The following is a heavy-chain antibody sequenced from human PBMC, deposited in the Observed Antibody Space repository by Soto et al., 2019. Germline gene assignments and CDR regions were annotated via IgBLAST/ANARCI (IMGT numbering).Heavy chain of an antibody. CDR3: ARGRYYDFWSGYDAFDI. J-gene: IGHJ3*02. CDR1: GYTFTSYG. D-gene: IGHD3-3*01. Sequence: ASVKVSCKASGYTFTSYGISCVRQAPGQGLEWMGWISAYNGNTNYAQKLQGRVTMTTDTSTSTAYMELRSLRSDDTAVYYCARGRYYDFWSGYDAFDIWGQGTMVTVSS. V-gene: IGHV1-18*01. CDR2: ISAYNGNT.